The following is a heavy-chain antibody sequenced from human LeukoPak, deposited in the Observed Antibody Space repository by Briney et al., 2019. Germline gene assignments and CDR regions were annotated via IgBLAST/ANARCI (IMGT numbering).Heavy chain of an antibody. D-gene: IGHD6-19*01. V-gene: IGHV3-23*01. Sequence: QPGRSLRLSCAASGFTFSSYAMHWVRQAPGKGLEWVSGVSDNGDTTYYADSVKGRFTISRDNSKNTLYLQMNSLRAEDTAVYYCAKGAVAADFDYWGQGTLVTVSS. CDR2: VSDNGDTT. CDR1: GFTFSSYA. CDR3: AKGAVAADFDY. J-gene: IGHJ4*02.